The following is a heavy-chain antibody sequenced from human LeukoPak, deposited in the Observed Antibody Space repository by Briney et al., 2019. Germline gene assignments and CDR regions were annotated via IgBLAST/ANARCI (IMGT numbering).Heavy chain of an antibody. D-gene: IGHD3-22*01. CDR1: GFTFSSYS. CDR3: ASIYYDSSGYWTYFDY. Sequence: PGGSLRLSCAASGFTFSSYSMNWVRQAPGKGLEWVSSISSSSSYIYYADSVKGRVTISRDNAKNSLYLQMNSLRAEDTAVYYCASIYYDSSGYWTYFDYWGQGTLVTVSS. V-gene: IGHV3-21*01. J-gene: IGHJ4*02. CDR2: ISSSSSYI.